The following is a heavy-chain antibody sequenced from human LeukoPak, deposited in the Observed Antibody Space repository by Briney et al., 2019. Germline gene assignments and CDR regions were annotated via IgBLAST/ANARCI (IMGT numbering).Heavy chain of an antibody. CDR3: ARDEASEVPSIRGFDF. V-gene: IGHV3-74*01. Sequence: PGGSLRLSCAASGFAFSTYWIHWARQAPGKGLVWVSSINRDGSRTYYAASVKGRFTISRDNAKNTLYLQMNSLRAEDTAVFYCARDEASEVPSIRGFDFWGQGTLVTVSS. CDR1: GFAFSTYW. J-gene: IGHJ4*02. D-gene: IGHD3-3*02. CDR2: INRDGSRT.